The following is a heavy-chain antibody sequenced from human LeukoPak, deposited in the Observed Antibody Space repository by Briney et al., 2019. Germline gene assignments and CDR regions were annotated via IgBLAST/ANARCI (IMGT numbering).Heavy chain of an antibody. CDR2: IYNSGST. Sequence: SETLSLTCTVSGVSISIYYWSWIRQPPGKGLEWIGYIYNSGSTSYNPSLKSRATISADTSKNQFSLKLSSVTAADTAVYYCARGRTIRVRGASFDYWGQGTLATVSS. V-gene: IGHV4-59*01. CDR1: GVSISIYY. CDR3: ARGRTIRVRGASFDY. D-gene: IGHD3-10*01. J-gene: IGHJ4*02.